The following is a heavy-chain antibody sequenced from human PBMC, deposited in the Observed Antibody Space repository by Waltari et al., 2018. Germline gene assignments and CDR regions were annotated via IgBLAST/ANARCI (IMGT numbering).Heavy chain of an antibody. J-gene: IGHJ4*02. CDR2: IQDTGYI. Sequence: QVQLQESGPGLVKPSETLYLTCTVSGGSISSDYWSWIRQPPGKGLEWIGYIQDTGYINYNPSLKSRVTISIDTSKNQFSMKLTSVTAADTAVYYCARWMTFGAYFDLWGQGTLVTVSS. CDR1: GGSISSDY. CDR3: ARWMTFGAYFDL. D-gene: IGHD3-16*01. V-gene: IGHV4-59*01.